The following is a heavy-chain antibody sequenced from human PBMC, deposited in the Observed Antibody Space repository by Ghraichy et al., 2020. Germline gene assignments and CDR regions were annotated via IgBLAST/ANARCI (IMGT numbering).Heavy chain of an antibody. Sequence: GGSLRLSCAASGFTFSDYYMSWIRQAPGKGLEWVSYISSSGSTIYYADSVKGRFTISRDNAKNSLYLQMNSLRAEDTAVYYCARDRGSGWYFSVNYYYYGMDVWGQGTTVTVSS. CDR1: GFTFSDYY. V-gene: IGHV3-11*01. J-gene: IGHJ6*02. CDR3: ARDRGSGWYFSVNYYYYGMDV. CDR2: ISSSGSTI. D-gene: IGHD6-19*01.